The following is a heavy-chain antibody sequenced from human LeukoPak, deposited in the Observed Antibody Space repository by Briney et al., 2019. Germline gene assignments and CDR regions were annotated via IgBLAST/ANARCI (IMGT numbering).Heavy chain of an antibody. Sequence: SETLSLTCTVSGGSISSDYWSWIRQPAGKGLEWIGRIYTSGSTNYNPSLKSRVTMSVDTSKNQFSLKLSSVTAADTAVYYCARGGYRGYDFAFYYYYYMDVWGKGTTVTVSS. V-gene: IGHV4-4*07. CDR1: GGSISSDY. D-gene: IGHD5-12*01. CDR3: ARGGYRGYDFAFYYYYYMDV. J-gene: IGHJ6*03. CDR2: IYTSGST.